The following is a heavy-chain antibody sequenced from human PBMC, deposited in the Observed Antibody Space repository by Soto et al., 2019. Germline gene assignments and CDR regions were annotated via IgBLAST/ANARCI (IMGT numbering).Heavy chain of an antibody. J-gene: IGHJ6*02. CDR2: IYHSGPT. D-gene: IGHD1-1*01. Sequence: QVQLQESGPGLVKPSETLFLTCTVSGGSFSPYYWSWIRQPPGKGLEWIGYIYHSGPTNYNPSLKSRLTISVDTSKNQLSLKLTSMTAADTAVYYCARGGRYRYGLDVWGLGTTVTVSS. V-gene: IGHV4-59*01. CDR3: ARGGRYRYGLDV. CDR1: GGSFSPYY.